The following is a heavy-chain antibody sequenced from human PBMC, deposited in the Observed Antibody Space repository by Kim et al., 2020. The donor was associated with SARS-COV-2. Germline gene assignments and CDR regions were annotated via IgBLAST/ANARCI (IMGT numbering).Heavy chain of an antibody. V-gene: IGHV3-30*18. J-gene: IGHJ4*02. D-gene: IGHD3-10*01. CDR3: AKESAALLWFGAVGYFDY. Sequence: GGSLRLSCAASGFTFSSYGMHWVRQAPGKGLEWVAVISYDGSNKYYADSVKGRFTISRDNSKNTLYLQMNSLRTEDMAVYYCAKESAALLWFGAVGYFDYWGQGTLVTVSS. CDR1: GFTFSSYG. CDR2: ISYDGSNK.